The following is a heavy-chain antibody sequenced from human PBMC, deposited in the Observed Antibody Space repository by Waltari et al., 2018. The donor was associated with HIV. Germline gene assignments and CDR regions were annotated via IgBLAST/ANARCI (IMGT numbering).Heavy chain of an antibody. D-gene: IGHD3-10*01. J-gene: IGHJ3*02. V-gene: IGHV3-7*01. CDR1: GFSFRSYW. CDR3: ARDSPSGKRAFDI. CDR2: KKEEGSEK. Sequence: EVQLVESGGGLVKPGGSLRLSCAASGFSFRSYWMSWVRQGQGKGPEGGAKKKEEGSEKNYVDAVKGRFTISRDNAKNSLYLKMNSLRAEDTAVYYCARDSPSGKRAFDIWGQGTMVTVSS.